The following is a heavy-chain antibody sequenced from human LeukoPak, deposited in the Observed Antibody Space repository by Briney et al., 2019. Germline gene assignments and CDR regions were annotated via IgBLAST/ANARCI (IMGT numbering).Heavy chain of an antibody. J-gene: IGHJ5*02. CDR1: GYTFTSYG. D-gene: IGHD1-26*01. Sequence: ASVKVSCKASGYTFTSYGITWVRQAPGQGLEWMGWISAYNGNTTYAQMLQGRVTITTDTSTSTAYMELSSLRSEDTAVYYCARGGVGATTYVWFDPWGQGTLVTVSS. CDR3: ARGGVGATTYVWFDP. V-gene: IGHV1-18*01. CDR2: ISAYNGNT.